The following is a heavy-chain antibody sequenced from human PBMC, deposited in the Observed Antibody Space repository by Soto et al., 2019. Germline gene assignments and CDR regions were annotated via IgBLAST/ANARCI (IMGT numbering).Heavy chain of an antibody. Sequence: SVKVSCKASGGTFSSYAISWVRQAPGQGLEWMGGIIPIFGTANYAQKFQGRVTITADESTSTAYMELSSLRSEDTAVYYCASGGFLEWLFRLDPWGQGTLVTAS. CDR1: GGTFSSYA. J-gene: IGHJ5*02. V-gene: IGHV1-69*13. CDR3: ASGGFLEWLFRLDP. D-gene: IGHD3-3*01. CDR2: IIPIFGTA.